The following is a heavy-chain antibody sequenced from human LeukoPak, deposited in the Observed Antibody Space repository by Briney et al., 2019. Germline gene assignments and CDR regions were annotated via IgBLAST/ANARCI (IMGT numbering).Heavy chain of an antibody. D-gene: IGHD1-1*01. CDR2: IKPDGSEK. CDR1: GFRFDYYG. Sequence: GGSLRLSCVASGFRFDYYGMSWVRQAPGKGLEWLATIKPDGSEKYYVDSMKGRFTTSRDNAKNSLYLQMNSLRAEDTAVYYCARDFWNYFDFWGQGTLVTVSS. J-gene: IGHJ4*02. V-gene: IGHV3-7*01. CDR3: ARDFWNYFDF.